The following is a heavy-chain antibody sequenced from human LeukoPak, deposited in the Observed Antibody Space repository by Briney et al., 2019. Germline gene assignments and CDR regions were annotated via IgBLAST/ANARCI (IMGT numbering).Heavy chain of an antibody. J-gene: IGHJ4*02. CDR1: GYTFTSYD. Sequence: GASVKVSCKASGYTFTSYDINWVRQATGQGLEWMGWMNSNSGNTGYAQKFQGRVTMTRNTSISTAYMELSSLRSEDTAVYYCASKDCSGGSCYFDYWGQGTLVTVSS. CDR3: ASKDCSGGSCYFDY. V-gene: IGHV1-8*01. CDR2: MNSNSGNT. D-gene: IGHD2-15*01.